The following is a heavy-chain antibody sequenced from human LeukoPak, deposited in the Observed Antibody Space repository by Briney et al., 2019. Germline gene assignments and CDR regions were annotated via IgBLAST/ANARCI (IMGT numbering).Heavy chain of an antibody. V-gene: IGHV4-34*01. CDR3: ARHAAGGGYDYP. CDR2: INHSGST. J-gene: IGHJ5*02. D-gene: IGHD5-12*01. CDR1: GGSFSGYY. Sequence: SETLSLTCAVYGGSFSGYYWSWIRQPPGKGLEWIGEINHSGSTNYNPSLKSRVTISVDTSKNQFSLKLSSVTAADTALYYCARHAAGGGYDYPWGQGTLVTVSS.